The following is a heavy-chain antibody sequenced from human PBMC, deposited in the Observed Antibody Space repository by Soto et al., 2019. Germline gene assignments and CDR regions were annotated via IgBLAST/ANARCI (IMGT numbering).Heavy chain of an antibody. CDR1: GYTFTGYY. Sequence: ASVKVSCKASGYTFTGYYMHWVRQAPGQGLEWMGWINPNSGGTNYAQKFQGWVTMTRDSSTDTAYMELRSLRSDDTAVYYCAREIRGSGSYYPLDYWGQGTLVTVS. CDR2: INPNSGGT. V-gene: IGHV1-2*04. D-gene: IGHD3-10*01. J-gene: IGHJ4*02. CDR3: AREIRGSGSYYPLDY.